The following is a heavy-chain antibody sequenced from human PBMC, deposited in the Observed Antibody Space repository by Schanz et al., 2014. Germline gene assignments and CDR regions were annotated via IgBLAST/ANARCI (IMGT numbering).Heavy chain of an antibody. CDR2: ISGSGGST. J-gene: IGHJ4*02. D-gene: IGHD2-15*01. V-gene: IGHV3-23*01. CDR1: GFTFTTFA. CDR3: AKGSVVVVAATLPFDY. Sequence: EQVLESGGGFVQPGGSLRLSCATSGFTFTTFAMTWVRQAPGKGLEWVSAISGSGGSTYYADSVKGRFTISRDNSKNTLYLQMNSLRAEDTAVYYCAKGSVVVVAATLPFDYWGQGTLVTVSS.